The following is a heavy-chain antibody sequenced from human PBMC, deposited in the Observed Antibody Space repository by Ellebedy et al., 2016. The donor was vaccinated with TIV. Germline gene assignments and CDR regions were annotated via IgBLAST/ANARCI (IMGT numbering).Heavy chain of an antibody. V-gene: IGHV4-59*01. CDR2: IYYSGST. Sequence: MPSETLSLTCTVSGGSISSYYWSWIRQPPGKGLEWTGSIYYSGSTNYNPSLNSRVTISVDTSKNQFSLKLSSVTAADTAVYYCAGRQTPGWSPNFDLWGQGTLVAVSS. J-gene: IGHJ4*02. D-gene: IGHD1-1*01. CDR3: AGRQTPGWSPNFDL. CDR1: GGSISSYY.